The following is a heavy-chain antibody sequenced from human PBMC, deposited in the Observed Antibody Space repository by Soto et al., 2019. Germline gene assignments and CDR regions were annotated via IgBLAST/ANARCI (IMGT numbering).Heavy chain of an antibody. CDR2: IYYSGST. J-gene: IGHJ4*02. V-gene: IGHV4-39*07. CDR1: GGSISSSSYY. Sequence: SETLSLTCTVSGGSISSSSYYWGWIRQPPGKGLEWIGSIYYSGSTYYNPSLKSRVTISVDTSKNQFSLKLSSVTAADTAVYYCARASPPAMATGGYYFDYWGQGTLVTVSS. D-gene: IGHD5-18*01. CDR3: ARASPPAMATGGYYFDY.